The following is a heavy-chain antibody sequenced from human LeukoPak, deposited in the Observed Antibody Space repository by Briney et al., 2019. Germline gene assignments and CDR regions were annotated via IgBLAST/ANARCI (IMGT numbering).Heavy chain of an antibody. V-gene: IGHV4-34*01. CDR3: ARDSAYYYDSSGYLRY. J-gene: IGHJ4*02. D-gene: IGHD3-22*01. CDR2: INHSGST. CDR1: GGSISSGGYS. Sequence: SETLSLTCAVSGGSISSGGYSWSWIRQPPGKGLEWIGEINHSGSTNYNPSLKSRVTISVDTSKNQFSLKLSSVTAADTAVYYCARDSAYYYDSSGYLRYWGQGTLVTVSS.